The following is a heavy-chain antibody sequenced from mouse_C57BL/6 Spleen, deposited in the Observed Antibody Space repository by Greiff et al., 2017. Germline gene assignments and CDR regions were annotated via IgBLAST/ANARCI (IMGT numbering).Heavy chain of an antibody. Sequence: VQRVESGAELVRPGASVTLSCKASGYTFTDYEMHWVKQTPVHGLEWIGAIDPDTGCTAYNQKFKGKAILTADKSSSTAYMELRSLTSEDSAVYYCKRGGIYYDYDRVWGKGTTVTVSS. V-gene: IGHV1-15*01. CDR3: KRGGIYYDYDRV. CDR1: GYTFTDYE. D-gene: IGHD2-4*01. CDR2: IDPDTGCT. J-gene: IGHJ1*03.